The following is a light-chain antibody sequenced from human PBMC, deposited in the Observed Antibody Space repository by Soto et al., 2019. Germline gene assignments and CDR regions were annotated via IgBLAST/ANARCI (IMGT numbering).Light chain of an antibody. V-gene: IGLV2-23*01. CDR3: CSYAGNSALV. Sequence: QSVLTQPASVSGSPGQSITISCTGTSSDVGKYNFVSWYQQHPGKAPKLMIYEANKRPSGVSNRFSGSKSGNTASLTISGLQTEDEADSYCCSYAGNSALVFGTGTKLTVL. CDR1: SSDVGKYNF. CDR2: EAN. J-gene: IGLJ1*01.